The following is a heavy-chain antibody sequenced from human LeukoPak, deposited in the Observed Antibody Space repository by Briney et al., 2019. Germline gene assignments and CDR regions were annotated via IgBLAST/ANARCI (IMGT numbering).Heavy chain of an antibody. D-gene: IGHD6-6*01. CDR2: ISSSSSTI. CDR3: AGGEYSSSTDY. J-gene: IGHJ4*02. Sequence: SGGSLRLSCAASGFTFSSYSMNWVRQAPGKGLEWVSYISSSSSTIYYADSVKGRFTISRDNAKNLLYLQMNSLRAEDTAVYYCAGGEYSSSTDYWGQGTLVTVSS. V-gene: IGHV3-48*04. CDR1: GFTFSSYS.